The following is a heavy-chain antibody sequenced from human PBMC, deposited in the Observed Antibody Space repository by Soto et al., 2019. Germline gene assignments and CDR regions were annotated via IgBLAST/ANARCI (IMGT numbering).Heavy chain of an antibody. Sequence: QLQLQESDSGLVKPSQTLSLTCTVSGGSIISEGFSWSWIRQPPVRGLEWIGYAYHTGRSYHNPSLKSRVTISVDTSKNQFSLKLSSVTAADTAVYYCAIGQFVSWSGYKGAWFDPWGQGTLVTVSS. J-gene: IGHJ5*02. V-gene: IGHV4-30-2*01. CDR1: GGSIISEGFS. D-gene: IGHD3-3*01. CDR2: AYHTGRS. CDR3: AIGQFVSWSGYKGAWFDP.